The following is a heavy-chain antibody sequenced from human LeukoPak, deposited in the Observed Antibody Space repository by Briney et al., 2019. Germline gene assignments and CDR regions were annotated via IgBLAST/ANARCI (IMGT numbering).Heavy chain of an antibody. CDR2: ISSGGTTI. J-gene: IGHJ5*02. D-gene: IGHD4/OR15-4a*01. CDR1: AFTFSDSY. Sequence: GGSLRLSCAASAFTFSDSYMTWIRQAPGKGLEWVSYISSGGTTIYYGDSVKGRFTISRDNAKNSLYLQMNGLRAEDTAVYYCVRGPNTRFDPWGQGTLVTVSS. CDR3: VRGPNTRFDP. V-gene: IGHV3-11*01.